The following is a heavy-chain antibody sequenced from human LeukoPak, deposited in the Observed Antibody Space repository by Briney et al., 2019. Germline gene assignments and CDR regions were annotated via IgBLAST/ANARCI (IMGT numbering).Heavy chain of an antibody. D-gene: IGHD2-2*01. V-gene: IGHV4-34*01. J-gene: IGHJ4*02. Sequence: SETLSLTCAVYGGSFSGDYWSWIRQPPGKGLEWIGEINHSGSTNYNPSLKSRVTISVDTSKNQFSLKLSSVTAADTAVYYCARGRRPRYCSSTSCSRANFDYWAREPWSPSPQ. CDR3: ARGRRPRYCSSTSCSRANFDY. CDR1: GGSFSGDY. CDR2: INHSGST.